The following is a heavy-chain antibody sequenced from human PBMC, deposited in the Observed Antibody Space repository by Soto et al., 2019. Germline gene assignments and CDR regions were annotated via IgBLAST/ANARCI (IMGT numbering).Heavy chain of an antibody. V-gene: IGHV3-23*01. J-gene: IGHJ4*02. CDR1: GFTFTSYA. Sequence: GGSLRLSCATSGFTFTSYAMSWVRQAPGKGLEWVSTVSGSGAGTYYADSVKGRFTISRDNSKNTLHLQVDGLRAEDTAEYYCARVNYYYDRSGSNPAKYFDHWGQGMLVTVSS. CDR3: ARVNYYYDRSGSNPAKYFDH. D-gene: IGHD3-22*01. CDR2: VSGSGAGT.